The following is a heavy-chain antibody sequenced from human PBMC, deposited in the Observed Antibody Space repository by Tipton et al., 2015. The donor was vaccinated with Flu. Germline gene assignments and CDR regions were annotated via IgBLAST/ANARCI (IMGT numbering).Heavy chain of an antibody. Sequence: TLSLTCTFSGGSISSGGYYWSWIRQHPGKGLEWIGYIYYSGSTYYNPSLKSRVTISVDTSKNQFSLKLSPVTAADTAVYYCASVAMVRGFEGFDYWGQGTLVTVSS. J-gene: IGHJ4*02. V-gene: IGHV4-31*03. CDR1: GGSISSGGYY. CDR2: IYYSGST. CDR3: ASVAMVRGFEGFDY. D-gene: IGHD3-10*01.